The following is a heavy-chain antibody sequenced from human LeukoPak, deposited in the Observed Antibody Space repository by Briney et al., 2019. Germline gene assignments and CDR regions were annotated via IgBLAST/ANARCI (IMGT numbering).Heavy chain of an antibody. CDR2: IYYSGST. J-gene: IGHJ6*02. CDR1: GGSISSYY. Sequence: SETLSLTCTVSGGSISSYYWSWIRQPPGKGLEWIGDIYYSGSTNYNPSLKSRVTISVDTSKNQFSLKLSSVTAADTAVYYCARGNVVLGYCSSTSRRYYYYGMDVWGQGTTVTVSS. V-gene: IGHV4-59*01. CDR3: ARGNVVLGYCSSTSRRYYYYGMDV. D-gene: IGHD2-2*01.